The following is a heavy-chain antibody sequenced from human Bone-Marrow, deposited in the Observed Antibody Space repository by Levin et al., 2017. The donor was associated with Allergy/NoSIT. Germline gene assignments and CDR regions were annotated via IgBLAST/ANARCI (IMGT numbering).Heavy chain of an antibody. CDR2: ISGSGGNT. J-gene: IGHJ4*02. D-gene: IGHD2-21*01. V-gene: IGHV3-23*01. CDR3: AKRADASTSDCHFDY. Sequence: GGSLRLSCAASGSTFSSYAMSWVRQAPGKGLEWVSVISGSGGNTYYADAVKGRFTISRDNSKNTLYLQMNSLRVEDTAVYYCAKRADASTSDCHFDYWGQGTLVTVSS. CDR1: GSTFSSYA.